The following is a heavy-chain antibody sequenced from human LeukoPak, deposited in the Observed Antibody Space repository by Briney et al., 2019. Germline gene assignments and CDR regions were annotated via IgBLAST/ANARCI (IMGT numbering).Heavy chain of an antibody. J-gene: IGHJ3*02. D-gene: IGHD1-26*01. Sequence: PSETLSLTCTVSGGSISSYYWSWIRQPPGKGLEWIGYIYYSGSTNYNPSLKSRVTISVDTSKNQFSLKLSSVTAADTAVYYCARGRIVEIGDAFDIWGQGTMATVSS. CDR3: ARGRIVEIGDAFDI. CDR1: GGSISSYY. CDR2: IYYSGST. V-gene: IGHV4-59*01.